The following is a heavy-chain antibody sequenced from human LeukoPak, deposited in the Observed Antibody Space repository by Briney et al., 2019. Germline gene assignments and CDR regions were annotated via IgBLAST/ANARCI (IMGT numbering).Heavy chain of an antibody. D-gene: IGHD5-12*01. CDR3: ARGGYDSWFDP. Sequence: SVKVSCKASGGTFSSYAISWVRQAPGQGLEWMGGIIPIFGTANYAQTFQGRVTITADESTSTGYMELRSLRSEDMAVYDCARGGYDSWFDPWGEGTLVTVSS. V-gene: IGHV1-69*01. CDR2: IIPIFGTA. J-gene: IGHJ5*02. CDR1: GGTFSSYA.